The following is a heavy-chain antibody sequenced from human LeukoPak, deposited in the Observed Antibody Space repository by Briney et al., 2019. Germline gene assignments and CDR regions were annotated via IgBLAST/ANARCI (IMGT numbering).Heavy chain of an antibody. D-gene: IGHD3-10*01. Sequence: ASVKVSCKASGVTFISYVISWVRQAPGQGLEWMGIINPSGGSTSYAQKFQGRVTMTRDTSTSTVYMELSSLRSEDTAVYYCARDEDAVMVWGQGTLVTVSS. V-gene: IGHV1-46*01. CDR3: ARDEDAVMV. CDR2: INPSGGST. J-gene: IGHJ4*02. CDR1: GVTFISYV.